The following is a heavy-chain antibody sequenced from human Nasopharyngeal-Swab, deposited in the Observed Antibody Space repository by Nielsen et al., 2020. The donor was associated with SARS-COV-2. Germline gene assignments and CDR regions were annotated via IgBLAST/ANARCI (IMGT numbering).Heavy chain of an antibody. CDR1: GFTFSSYW. V-gene: IGHV3-74*01. J-gene: IGHJ5*02. CDR2: INSDGSST. D-gene: IGHD1-7*01. Sequence: GESLKISCAASGFTFSSYWLHWVRQAPGKGLVWVSRINSDGSSTRYADSVKGRFTISRDNAKNTLYLQMNGLRAEDTAVYYCARDPAITGTTFDPWGQGTLVTVSS. CDR3: ARDPAITGTTFDP.